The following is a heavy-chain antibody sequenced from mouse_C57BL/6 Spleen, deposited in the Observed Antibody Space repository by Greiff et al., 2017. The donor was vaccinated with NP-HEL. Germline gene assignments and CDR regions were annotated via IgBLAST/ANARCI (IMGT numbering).Heavy chain of an antibody. CDR1: GYTFTDYE. CDR2: IDPETGGT. D-gene: IGHD2-12*01. J-gene: IGHJ3*01. V-gene: IGHV1-15*01. CDR3: SYYSEFAD. Sequence: VQLVESGAELVRPGASVTLSCKASGYTFTDYEMHWVKQTPVHGLEWIGAIDPETGGTAYNQKFKGKAILTADKSSSTAYMELRSLTSEDSAVYYCSYYSEFADWGQGTLVTVSA.